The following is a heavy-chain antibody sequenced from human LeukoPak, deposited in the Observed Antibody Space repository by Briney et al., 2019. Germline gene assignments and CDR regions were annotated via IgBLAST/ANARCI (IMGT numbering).Heavy chain of an antibody. CDR1: GYTFTSYG. CDR2: IIPVFGSA. V-gene: IGHV1-69*13. Sequence: SVKISCRASGYTFTSYGISWVRQAPGQGLEWMGGIIPVFGSANFAQKFQGRVTITADESTSTAYMELSSLRSEDTAVYYCARDVGPPGGFDSWGQGTLVTVSS. CDR3: ARDVGPPGGFDS. D-gene: IGHD1-26*01. J-gene: IGHJ4*02.